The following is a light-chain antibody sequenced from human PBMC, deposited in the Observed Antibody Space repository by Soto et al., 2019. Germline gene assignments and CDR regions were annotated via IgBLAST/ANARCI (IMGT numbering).Light chain of an antibody. V-gene: IGKV1-16*01. CDR2: AAS. CDR1: QGISNY. CDR3: QEYITPPYT. Sequence: DIQMTQSPSSLSASVGDRVTITCRASQGISNYLAWFQQKPGKAPQSLIYAASTLKSGVPSRFSGSASGTDFTLTSSSLQPEDSATYYCQEYITPPYTFGQGTKVEIK. J-gene: IGKJ2*01.